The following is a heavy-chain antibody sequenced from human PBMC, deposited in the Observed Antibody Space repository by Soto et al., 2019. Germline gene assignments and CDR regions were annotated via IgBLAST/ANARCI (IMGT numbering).Heavy chain of an antibody. D-gene: IGHD2-8*02. CDR3: QRRVAVPGAHIDH. V-gene: IGHV4-59*01. CDR2: VYYTGST. J-gene: IGHJ4*02. CDR1: GGSISGSY. Sequence: SETLSLTCSVSGGSISGSYWSWIRQSPGKGLEWLGYVYYTGSTNYSPSLRSRVSISVDTSKNEFSLRLSSVTAADTAVYFCQRRVAVPGAHIDHWGQGTQVTVSS.